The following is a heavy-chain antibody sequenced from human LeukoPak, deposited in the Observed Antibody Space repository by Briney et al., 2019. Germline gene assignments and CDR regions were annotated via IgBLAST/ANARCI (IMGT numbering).Heavy chain of an antibody. J-gene: IGHJ4*02. CDR3: ARGGVVTEY. CDR1: GGSISSGGYY. V-gene: IGHV4-31*03. D-gene: IGHD4-23*01. CDR2: IYYSGIT. Sequence: PSETLSLTCTVSGGSISSGGYYWSWIRQHPGKGLEWIGYIYYSGITYYSPSLKSRVTISVDTSKNQFSLKLSSVTAADTAVYYCARGGVVTEYWGQGTLVTVSS.